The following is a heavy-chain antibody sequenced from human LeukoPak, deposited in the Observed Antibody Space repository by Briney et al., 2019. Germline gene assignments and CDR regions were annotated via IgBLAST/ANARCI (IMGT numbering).Heavy chain of an antibody. J-gene: IGHJ4*02. CDR2: IVGTSST. Sequence: GGALRLSGAASGFTFSNFALTWLGHAPGKGLDGVSSIVGTSSTYYADSLKGRFTISRDNAKNSLYLQMNSLRAEDTAVYYCARIGAGSSRDYWGQGTLVTVSS. CDR3: ARIGAGSSRDY. D-gene: IGHD6-13*01. V-gene: IGHV3-21*01. CDR1: GFTFSNFA.